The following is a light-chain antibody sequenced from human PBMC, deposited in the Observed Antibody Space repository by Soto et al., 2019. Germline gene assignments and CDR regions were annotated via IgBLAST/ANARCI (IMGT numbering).Light chain of an antibody. CDR1: QGISSW. CDR3: QQANSFPFT. Sequence: DIQMTQSPSSVSASVGDRVTITCRASQGISSWLALYQQKPGKAPKLLIYAASSLQSGVPSRFSCSGSGTDLSLTISSLQPEDFATYYCQQANSFPFTFGPGTKVDIK. J-gene: IGKJ3*01. V-gene: IGKV1-12*01. CDR2: AAS.